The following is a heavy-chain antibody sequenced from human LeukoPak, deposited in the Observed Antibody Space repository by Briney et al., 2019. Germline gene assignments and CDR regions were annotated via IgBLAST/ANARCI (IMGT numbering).Heavy chain of an antibody. Sequence: GRSLRLSCAASGFTFDDYAMHWVRQAPGKGLEWVSGISWNSGSIGYADPVKGRFTISRDNAKNSLYLQMNSLRAEDMALYYCAKDMGYSYGYSGAFDYWGQGTLVTVSS. CDR3: AKDMGYSYGYSGAFDY. V-gene: IGHV3-9*03. D-gene: IGHD5-18*01. J-gene: IGHJ4*02. CDR1: GFTFDDYA. CDR2: ISWNSGSI.